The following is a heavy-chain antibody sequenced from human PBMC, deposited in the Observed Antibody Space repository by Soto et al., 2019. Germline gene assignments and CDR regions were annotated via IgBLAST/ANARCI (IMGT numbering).Heavy chain of an antibody. CDR3: ARDIAVAGIRYNWFDP. J-gene: IGHJ5*02. D-gene: IGHD6-19*01. V-gene: IGHV1-18*01. Sequence: QVQLVQSGAEVKKPGASVKVSCKASGYTFTSYGISWVRQAPGQGLEWMGWISAYNGNTNYAQKLQGRVTMTTDISTSTAYMELRSLRSDDTAVYYCARDIAVAGIRYNWFDPWGQGTLVTVSS. CDR1: GYTFTSYG. CDR2: ISAYNGNT.